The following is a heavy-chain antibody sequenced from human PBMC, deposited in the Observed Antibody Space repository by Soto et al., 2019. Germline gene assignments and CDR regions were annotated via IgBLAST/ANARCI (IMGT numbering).Heavy chain of an antibody. J-gene: IGHJ4*02. CDR3: AREYSSGWHDY. CDR2: ISSTSTYI. D-gene: IGHD6-19*01. Sequence: VQLVESGGGLVQPGGSLRLSCAASGFTFSSYTMNWVRQAPGKGLEWVSSISSTSTYIYYADSVKGRFTISRDNAKNSLYLQMNSLRAEDTAVYYCAREYSSGWHDYWGQGTLVTVSS. V-gene: IGHV3-21*01. CDR1: GFTFSSYT.